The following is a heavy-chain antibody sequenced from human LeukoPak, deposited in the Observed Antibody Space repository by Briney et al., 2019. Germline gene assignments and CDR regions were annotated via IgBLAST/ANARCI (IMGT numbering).Heavy chain of an antibody. CDR2: IYPGDSDT. CDR3: ARQKNSGWYRSLVFDI. Sequence: GESLKISCKGYGYSFTNYWIGWVRQMPGKGLEWMGIIYPGDSDTRYSPSFQGQVSISVDKSINTAYLQWRSLKASGTAMYYCARQKNSGWYRSLVFDIWGQGTKVTVSS. CDR1: GYSFTNYW. D-gene: IGHD6-19*01. J-gene: IGHJ3*02. V-gene: IGHV5-51*01.